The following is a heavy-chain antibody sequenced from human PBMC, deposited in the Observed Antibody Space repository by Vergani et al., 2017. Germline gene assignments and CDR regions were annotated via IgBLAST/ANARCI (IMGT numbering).Heavy chain of an antibody. Sequence: QVQLVESGGGVVQPGRSLRLSCAASGFTFSNYAMHWVRQAPGKGLEGVAVISYDGSNKYYADSVKGRFTIARDNAKNTLYLQRDSLRVEDRAVNYCARDQRWTVTPIGGFDSWSQGTLVTVSS. J-gene: IGHJ4*02. CDR3: ARDQRWTVTPIGGFDS. D-gene: IGHD3-16*01. V-gene: IGHV3-30*04. CDR1: GFTFSNYA. CDR2: ISYDGSNK.